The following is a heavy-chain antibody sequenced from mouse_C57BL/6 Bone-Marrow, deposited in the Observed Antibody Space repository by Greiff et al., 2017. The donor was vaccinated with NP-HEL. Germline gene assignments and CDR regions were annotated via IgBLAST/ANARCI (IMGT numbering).Heavy chain of an antibody. Sequence: QVQLQQSGPELVKPGASVKISCKASGYSFTSYYIHWVKQRPGQGLEWIGWIYPGSGNTKYNEKFKGKATLTADTSSSTAYMQLSSLTSEDSAVYYCARRMGLRRRRWYFDVWGTGTTVTVSS. J-gene: IGHJ1*03. D-gene: IGHD2-2*01. CDR1: GYSFTSYY. CDR3: ARRMGLRRRRWYFDV. V-gene: IGHV1-66*01. CDR2: IYPGSGNT.